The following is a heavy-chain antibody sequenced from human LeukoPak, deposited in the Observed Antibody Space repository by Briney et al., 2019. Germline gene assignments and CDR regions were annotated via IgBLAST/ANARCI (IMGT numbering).Heavy chain of an antibody. J-gene: IGHJ4*02. CDR1: GFIFSNYW. D-gene: IGHD6-6*01. V-gene: IGHV3-7*01. CDR3: ARIGYRSSSFDY. Sequence: PGGSLRLSCAASGFIFSNYWMSWVRQAPGKGLEWVANIKQDGSEIDSVDSIKGRLTISRDNAKNSVYLQMNSPRAEDTAVYYCARIGYRSSSFDYWGQGTLVTVSS. CDR2: IKQDGSEI.